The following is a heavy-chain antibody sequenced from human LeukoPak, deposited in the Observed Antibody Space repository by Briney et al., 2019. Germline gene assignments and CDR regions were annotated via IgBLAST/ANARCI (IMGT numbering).Heavy chain of an antibody. D-gene: IGHD1-26*01. CDR2: VSYSGST. Sequence: PSETLSLTWTVSSCSISSYYWSWIRQPPGKGLEWIGYVSYSGSTNYNPSLKSRVTISVDTSKNQFSLKLSSVTDAGTAVYYCASQGAFYYFDYWGQGTLVTVSS. J-gene: IGHJ4*02. CDR3: ASQGAFYYFDY. CDR1: SCSISSYY. V-gene: IGHV4-59*08.